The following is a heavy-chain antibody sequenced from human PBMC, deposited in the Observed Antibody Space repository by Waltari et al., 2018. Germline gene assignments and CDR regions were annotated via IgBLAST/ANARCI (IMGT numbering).Heavy chain of an antibody. CDR3: ASDVHSGRYGWFDP. Sequence: EVQLVESGGGLVHPGGSLRLSCEASGFTFSTFWVHWVRQVPGKGLGWVVLIKRDGSATSYADSVKGRFTISRDNAKNTVYLQRNSLRVEDTAVYHCASDVHSGRYGWFDPWGQGTLVTVSS. D-gene: IGHD1-26*01. CDR1: GFTFSTFW. V-gene: IGHV3-74*01. CDR2: IKRDGSAT. J-gene: IGHJ5*02.